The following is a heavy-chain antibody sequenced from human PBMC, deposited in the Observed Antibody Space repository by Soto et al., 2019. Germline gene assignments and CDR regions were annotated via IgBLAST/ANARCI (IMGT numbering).Heavy chain of an antibody. CDR2: IYSGGST. CDR1: GFTVSSNY. J-gene: IGHJ6*02. V-gene: IGHV3-53*01. CDR3: ARGSSTRPNYYYYGMDV. D-gene: IGHD6-6*01. Sequence: EVQLVESGGGLIQPGGSLRLSCAASGFTVSSNYMSWVRQAPGKGLEWVSVIYSGGSTYYADSVKGRFTISRDNSKNTLYLQMNSLRAEDTAVYYCARGSSTRPNYYYYGMDVWGQGTTVTVSS.